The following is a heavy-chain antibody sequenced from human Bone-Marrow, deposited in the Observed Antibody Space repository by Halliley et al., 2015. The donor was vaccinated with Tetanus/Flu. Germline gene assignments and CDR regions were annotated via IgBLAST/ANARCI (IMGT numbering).Heavy chain of an antibody. Sequence: TLSLTCTVSGGSISSSNYYWGWIRQPPGKGLEWIGSLYYSGGISYNPSLKSRVTVFADTSKNQFSLKLTSVTAADTAVYYCARLSMVRGKNFDPWGQGTLVTVSS. V-gene: IGHV4-39*01. CDR3: ARLSMVRGKNFDP. D-gene: IGHD3-10*01. CDR1: GGSISSSNYY. CDR2: LYYSGGI. J-gene: IGHJ5*02.